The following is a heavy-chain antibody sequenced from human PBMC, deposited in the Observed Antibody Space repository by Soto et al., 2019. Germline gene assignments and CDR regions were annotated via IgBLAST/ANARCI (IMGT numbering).Heavy chain of an antibody. CDR2: INNVGYI. Sequence: EMQLLESGGGLVQPGGSLRLSCTASGFTFSNYAMTWVRQAPGKGLNWVSTINNVGYIYDADSVKGRFTISRDDARNTLYLPMTSLRVEDTAVYYCAKRGDGRDRYTYGMDVWGLGTTVIVSS. D-gene: IGHD1-1*01. CDR3: AKRGDGRDRYTYGMDV. V-gene: IGHV3-23*01. CDR1: GFTFSNYA. J-gene: IGHJ6*02.